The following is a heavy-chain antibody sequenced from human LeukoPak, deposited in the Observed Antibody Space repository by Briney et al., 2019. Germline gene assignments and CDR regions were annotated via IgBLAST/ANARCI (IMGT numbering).Heavy chain of an antibody. Sequence: PSETLSLTCTVSGVSISSYYWSWIRQPAGRGLEWIGRIYTSGSTNYNPSLKSRVTMSVDTSKNQFSLKLSSVTAADTAVYYCARALDSSSWPSWYFDLWGRGTLVTVSS. CDR2: IYTSGST. J-gene: IGHJ2*01. CDR3: ARALDSSSWPSWYFDL. CDR1: GVSISSYY. V-gene: IGHV4-4*07. D-gene: IGHD6-13*01.